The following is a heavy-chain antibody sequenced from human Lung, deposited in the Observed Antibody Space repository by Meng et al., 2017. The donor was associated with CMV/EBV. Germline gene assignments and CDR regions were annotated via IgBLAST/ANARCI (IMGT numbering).Heavy chain of an antibody. J-gene: IGHJ4*02. CDR3: TRHTRLGIAPQVDNFDS. V-gene: IGHV4-39*01. CDR2: AYHNGNT. D-gene: IGHD6-6*01. CDR1: GGLTSISSFY. Sequence: SETLSLTCTVSGGLTSISSFYWGWIRQPPGKGLEWIASAYHNGNTHYNPSPKSRVTIFVDTSKDQFALKLSSVTAADTAVFYCTRHTRLGIAPQVDNFDSLGQGTLVTVSS.